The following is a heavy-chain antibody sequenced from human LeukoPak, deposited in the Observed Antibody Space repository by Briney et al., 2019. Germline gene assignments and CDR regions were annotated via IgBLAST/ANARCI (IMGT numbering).Heavy chain of an antibody. V-gene: IGHV4-34*01. J-gene: IGHJ4*02. CDR1: GGSFSGYY. D-gene: IGHD5-24*01. CDR3: AREMATVWFDY. Sequence: SETLSLTCAVYGGSFSGYYWSWVRQPPGKGLEWIGEINNSGSTNYNPSLKSRVTISVDTSKNQFSLKLSSVTAADTAVYYCAREMATVWFDYWGQGTLVTVSS. CDR2: INNSGST.